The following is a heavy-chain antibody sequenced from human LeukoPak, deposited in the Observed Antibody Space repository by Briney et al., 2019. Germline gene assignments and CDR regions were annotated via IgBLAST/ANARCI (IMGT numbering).Heavy chain of an antibody. V-gene: IGHV3-23*01. D-gene: IGHD3-10*01. CDR2: ISGSGGST. Sequence: QPGGSLRLSCAASGFTFSSYAMSWVRQAPGKGLEWVSAISGSGGSTYYADSVKGRFTISRDNSKNTLHLQMNSLRAEDMAVYYCAKGSGYGSGSYTIDYWGQGTLVTVSS. CDR3: AKGSGYGSGSYTIDY. J-gene: IGHJ4*02. CDR1: GFTFSSYA.